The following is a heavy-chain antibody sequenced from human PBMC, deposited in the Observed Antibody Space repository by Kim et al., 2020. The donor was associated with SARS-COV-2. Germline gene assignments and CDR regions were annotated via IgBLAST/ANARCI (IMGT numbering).Heavy chain of an antibody. Sequence: KGRFTISRDDSKSIAYLQMNSLKTEDTAVYYCTRGGRYCSGGSCYSVFDPWGQGTLVTVSS. J-gene: IGHJ5*02. V-gene: IGHV3-49*02. CDR3: TRGGRYCSGGSCYSVFDP. D-gene: IGHD2-15*01.